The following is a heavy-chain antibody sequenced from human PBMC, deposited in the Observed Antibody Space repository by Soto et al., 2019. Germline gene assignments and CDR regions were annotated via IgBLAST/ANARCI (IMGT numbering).Heavy chain of an antibody. CDR2: IDPSDSYT. V-gene: IGHV5-10-1*01. CDR3: ARSGYSSSSAAPGPSDY. J-gene: IGHJ4*02. Sequence: GVSLKIAGNDSGYSVTRCWMSWVRQMPGKGLQWMGRIDPSDSYTNYSPSFQGHVTISADRSISTAYLQWSSLEASETAIFYCARSGYSSSSAAPGPSDYWGQGTLVTVSS. CDR1: GYSVTRCW. D-gene: IGHD6-6*01.